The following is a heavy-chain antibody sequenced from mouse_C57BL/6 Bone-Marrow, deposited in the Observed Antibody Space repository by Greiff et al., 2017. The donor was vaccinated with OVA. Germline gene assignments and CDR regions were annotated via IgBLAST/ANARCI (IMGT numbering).Heavy chain of an antibody. V-gene: IGHV1-42*01. D-gene: IGHD2-5*01. CDR2: INPSTGGT. J-gene: IGHJ2*01. CDR1: GYSFTGYY. Sequence: EVHLVASGPELVKPGASVKISCKASGYSFTGYYMNWVKQSPEKSLEWIGEINPSTGGTTYNQKFKAKATLTVDKSSSTAYMQLKSLTSEDSAVYYCARKSYSNYKNYWGQGTTLTVSS. CDR3: ARKSYSNYKNY.